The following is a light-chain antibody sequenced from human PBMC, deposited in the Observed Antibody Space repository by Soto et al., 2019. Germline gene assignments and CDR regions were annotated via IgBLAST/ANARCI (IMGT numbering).Light chain of an antibody. CDR3: QQCSSSPLT. V-gene: IGKV3-20*01. CDR1: QSVSSGY. J-gene: IGKJ3*01. Sequence: EIVLTQSPGTLSLSPGERATHSFRASQSVSSGYLAWYQQKPGQAPRLLIYGVSSRAPGNPDRFSGSGSGTDFTLTISRLEPEDFAVYYCQQCSSSPLTFGPGTKVDIK. CDR2: GVS.